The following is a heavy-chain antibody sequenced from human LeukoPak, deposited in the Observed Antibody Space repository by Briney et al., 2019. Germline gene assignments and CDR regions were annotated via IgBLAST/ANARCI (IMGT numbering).Heavy chain of an antibody. D-gene: IGHD6-19*01. CDR1: GFAFSNYA. V-gene: IGHV3-23*01. CDR2: ISGSGGST. CDR3: AKDRSIAVAGTDFDY. Sequence: GGSLRLSCAASGFAFSNYAMHWGRQAPGKGLEWVSAISGSGGSTYYADSVKGRFTISRDNSKNTLYLQMNSLRAEDTAVYYCAKDRSIAVAGTDFDYWGQGTLVTVSS. J-gene: IGHJ4*02.